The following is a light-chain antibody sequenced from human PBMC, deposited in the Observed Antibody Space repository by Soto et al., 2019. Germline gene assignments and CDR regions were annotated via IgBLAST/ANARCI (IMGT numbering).Light chain of an antibody. CDR1: QGIRND. CDR3: LQKYFYPFT. Sequence: AIQMTQSPSSLSASVGDRVTITCRASQGIRNDLDWFQQKPGKAPKLLIYAASNLQSGVPARFGGSGSGTDFTLTISSLQPEDFATYYCLQKYFYPFTFGPGTKVD. V-gene: IGKV1-6*01. CDR2: AAS. J-gene: IGKJ3*01.